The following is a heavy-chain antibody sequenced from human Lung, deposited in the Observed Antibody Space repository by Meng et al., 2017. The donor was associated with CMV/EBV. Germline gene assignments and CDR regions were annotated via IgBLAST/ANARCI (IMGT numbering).Heavy chain of an antibody. CDR3: LRRSGGSV. V-gene: IGHV4-4*02. D-gene: IGHD3-10*01. Sequence: QVQLREAGPALVKPSDTSSLTCAVSGDSNTNHNWWAWVRQPPGKGLEWIGEIPHRGSSAYNPSLKSRVSMSIDKSKNQFSLKLTSVTAADTAVYHCLRRSGGSVWGQGTLVTVSS. J-gene: IGHJ1*01. CDR2: IPHRGSS. CDR1: GDSNTNHNW.